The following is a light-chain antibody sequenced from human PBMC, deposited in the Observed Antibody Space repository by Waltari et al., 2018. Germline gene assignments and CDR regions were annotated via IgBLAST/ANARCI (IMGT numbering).Light chain of an antibody. V-gene: IGKV3-20*01. CDR2: GAS. CDR3: HQYGFSPRALT. CDR1: QSVSSNY. J-gene: IGKJ4*01. Sequence: EIVLTQSPGTLSLSPGERATLSCRASQSVSSNYLAWYQQKPGQAPRLLIYGASRRATGIPDRFSGSGSVTDFTLTISRLEPEDFAVYYCHQYGFSPRALTFGGGTKVEIQ.